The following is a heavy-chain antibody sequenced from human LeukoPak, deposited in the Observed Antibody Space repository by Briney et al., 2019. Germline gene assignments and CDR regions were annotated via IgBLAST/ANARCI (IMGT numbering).Heavy chain of an antibody. V-gene: IGHV4-4*07. CDR1: GGSISTYY. CDR2: IHTSGNT. D-gene: IGHD3-10*01. Sequence: SETLSLTCTVSGGSISTYYWSWIRQSAGKGLEWIGRIHTSGNTDYSPSLKSRVTMSVDTSKNQFSLKLNSVTAADTAVYYCARLSYYYYYMDVWGRGTTVTVSS. J-gene: IGHJ6*03. CDR3: ARLSYYYYYMDV.